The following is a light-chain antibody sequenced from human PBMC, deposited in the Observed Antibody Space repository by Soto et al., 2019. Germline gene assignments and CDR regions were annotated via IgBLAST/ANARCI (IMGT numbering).Light chain of an antibody. Sequence: QSVLTQPASVSGSPGQSITFPCTGTSSDIGKSKYVSWFQQLPGEAPRLIIYEVNSRPSGISDRFSGSKSGNSASLTISGLQPEDESTYYCAAWDDSLSVPFGTGTKVTVL. CDR2: EVN. CDR3: AAWDDSLSVP. J-gene: IGLJ1*01. V-gene: IGLV2-14*01. CDR1: SSDIGKSKY.